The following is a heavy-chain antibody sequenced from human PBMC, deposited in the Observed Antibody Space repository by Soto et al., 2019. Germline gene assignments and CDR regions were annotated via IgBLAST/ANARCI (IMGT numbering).Heavy chain of an antibody. CDR3: ASGDLGSSGNHYQGYFYGMGV. CDR2: ITSLSTYI. CDR1: GFSFSSHS. J-gene: IGHJ6*02. Sequence: EVQLVESGGGLVKPGGSLRLSCAVSGFSFSSHSMNWVRHAPGKGLECVSFITSLSTYIFYADSVKGRFTVTRDNAKNSLYLEMNSLTAEDTAVYYCASGDLGSSGNHYQGYFYGMGVWGQGTTVTVSS. D-gene: IGHD3-22*01. V-gene: IGHV3-21*01.